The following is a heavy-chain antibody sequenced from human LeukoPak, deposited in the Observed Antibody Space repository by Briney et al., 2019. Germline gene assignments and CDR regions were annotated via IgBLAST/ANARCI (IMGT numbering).Heavy chain of an antibody. Sequence: GGSLRLSCAASGFTFRTYSMNWVRQAPGKGLEWVSYISSNTNTINYADSVKGRFTITRDNAKNSLYLQMNSLRAEDTAVYYCVRDPYGGNSFSTWGQGTLVTVSS. V-gene: IGHV3-48*01. D-gene: IGHD4-23*01. CDR2: ISSNTNTI. CDR1: GFTFRTYS. J-gene: IGHJ4*02. CDR3: VRDPYGGNSFST.